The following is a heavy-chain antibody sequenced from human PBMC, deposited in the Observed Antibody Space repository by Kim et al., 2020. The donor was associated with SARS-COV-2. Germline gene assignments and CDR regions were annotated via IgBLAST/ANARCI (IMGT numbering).Heavy chain of an antibody. D-gene: IGHD6-13*01. J-gene: IGHJ5*02. CDR2: IYYSGST. CDR1: GGSISSYY. CDR3: ARETGIAAAGTRDNWFDP. V-gene: IGHV4-59*13. Sequence: SETLSLTCTVSGGSISSYYWSWIRQPPGKGLEWIGYIYYSGSTNYNPSLKSRVTISVDTSKNHFSLKLSSVTAADTAVYYCARETGIAAAGTRDNWFDPWGQGTLVTVSS.